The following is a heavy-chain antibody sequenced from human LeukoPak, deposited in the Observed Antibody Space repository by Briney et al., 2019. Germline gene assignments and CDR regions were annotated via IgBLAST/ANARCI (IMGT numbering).Heavy chain of an antibody. CDR3: ARGKGKRDGYIGSYYYYYGMDV. V-gene: IGHV1-69*04. J-gene: IGHJ6*02. CDR2: IIPILGIA. D-gene: IGHD5-24*01. Sequence: GASVKVSCKASGGTFSSYAISWVRQAPGQGLEWMGRIIPILGIANYAQKFQGRVTITADKSTSTAYMELSSLRSEDTAVYYCARGKGKRDGYIGSYYYYYGMDVWGQGTTVTVSS. CDR1: GGTFSSYA.